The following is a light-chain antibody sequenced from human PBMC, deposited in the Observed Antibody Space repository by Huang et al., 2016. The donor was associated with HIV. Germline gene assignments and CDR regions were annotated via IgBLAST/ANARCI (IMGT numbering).Light chain of an antibody. CDR3: QQTDNTPQT. V-gene: IGKV1-39*01. CDR2: SAS. Sequence: DIQMTQSPSSLSASVGDRVTIACRASQSIRKFLNWYQQKPGEAPKLLMHSASNLVSGVPSRFSGSGSGTDFTLTITSLQPEDFATYYCQQTDNTPQTFGQGTKVVIK. J-gene: IGKJ1*01. CDR1: QSIRKF.